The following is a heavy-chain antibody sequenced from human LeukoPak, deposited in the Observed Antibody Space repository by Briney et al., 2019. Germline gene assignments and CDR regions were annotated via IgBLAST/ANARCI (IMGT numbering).Heavy chain of an antibody. CDR2: IWYDGSKK. J-gene: IGHJ3*01. CDR1: GFTSRSHG. Sequence: QPGGSLRPSCAAAGFTSRSHGMQGGRQAPGEGLGWVAVIWYDGSKKYYANSVKGRFTISRDNSKNTLDLQMNSLKTEDTAVYYCIPMWAFDRWGQGTMVTVCS. D-gene: IGHD2-21*01. CDR3: IPMWAFDR. V-gene: IGHV3-33*01.